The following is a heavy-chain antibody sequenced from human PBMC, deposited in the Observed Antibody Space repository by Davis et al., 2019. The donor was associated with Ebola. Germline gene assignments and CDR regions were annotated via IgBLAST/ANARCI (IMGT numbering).Heavy chain of an antibody. V-gene: IGHV1-46*01. D-gene: IGHD3-10*01. CDR2: VNPAGGST. Sequence: TAKSSTYSFTDYYMHWVRQAPGQGLEWLGVVNPAGGSTRYPQKFQGRVTMTRDTSTSTAYIHLTTLTSDDTAVYYCARVRGALQFPFDLWGQGTLVTVSS. CDR1: TYSFTDYY. J-gene: IGHJ4*02. CDR3: ARVRGALQFPFDL.